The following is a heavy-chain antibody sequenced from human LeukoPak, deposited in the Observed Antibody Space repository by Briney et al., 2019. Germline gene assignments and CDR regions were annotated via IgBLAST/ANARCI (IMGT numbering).Heavy chain of an antibody. CDR2: INHSGST. D-gene: IGHD6-13*01. Sequence: SETLSLTCAVYGGSFSGYYWSWIRQPPGKGLEWIGEINHSGSTNYNPSLKGRVTISVDTSKNQFSLKLSSVTAADTAVYYCARLMGIAAAGTDDYWGQGTLVTVSS. CDR3: ARLMGIAAAGTDDY. V-gene: IGHV4-34*01. CDR1: GGSFSGYY. J-gene: IGHJ4*02.